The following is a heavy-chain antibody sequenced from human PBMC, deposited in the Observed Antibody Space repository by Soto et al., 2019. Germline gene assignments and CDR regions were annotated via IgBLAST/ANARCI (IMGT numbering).Heavy chain of an antibody. CDR1: GFGFSSYA. Sequence: GGSLRLSCAASGFGFSSYAMNWVRQAPGKGLEWVAVISGGGGSTYYADSVKGRFTISRDNSKNTLYLQMNSLRAEDTAVYYFTKDEKHLPLYCCGRYERSDYYGIDVWGQGTTVTVSS. V-gene: IGHV3-23*01. CDR3: TKDEKHLPLYCCGRYERSDYYGIDV. CDR2: ISGGGGST. J-gene: IGHJ6*02. D-gene: IGHD6-13*01.